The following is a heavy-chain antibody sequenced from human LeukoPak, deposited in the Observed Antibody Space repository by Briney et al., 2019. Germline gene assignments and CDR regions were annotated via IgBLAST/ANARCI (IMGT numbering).Heavy chain of an antibody. CDR2: IYWDDDK. CDR3: AHRQNWGEAFDI. J-gene: IGHJ3*02. Sequence: ESGPTLVHPTQTLTLTCTYSGFSRSTSGVGVGWIRQPPGKALEWLSLIYWDDDKRYSPSLKSRLTITKDTSKNQVVLTMTNMDPVDTATYYCAHRQNWGEAFDIWGQVTMVTVSS. V-gene: IGHV2-5*02. D-gene: IGHD7-27*01. CDR1: GFSRSTSGVG.